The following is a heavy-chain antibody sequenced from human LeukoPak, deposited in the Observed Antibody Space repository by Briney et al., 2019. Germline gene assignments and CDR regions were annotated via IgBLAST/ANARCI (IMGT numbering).Heavy chain of an antibody. D-gene: IGHD2-2*01. CDR1: GGSINSGGYY. Sequence: PSQTLSLTCTVSGGSINSGGYYWSWIRQPPGKGLEWIGYMYQTGSTYYNPSLKSRVTISVDRSKNQFSLKLSSVTAADTAVYYCARYIVVVPAAMDPNFDYWGQGTLVTVSS. CDR3: ARYIVVVPAAMDPNFDY. J-gene: IGHJ4*02. CDR2: MYQTGST. V-gene: IGHV4-30-2*01.